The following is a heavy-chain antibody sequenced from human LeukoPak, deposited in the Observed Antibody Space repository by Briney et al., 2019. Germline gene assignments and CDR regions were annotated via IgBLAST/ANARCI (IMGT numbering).Heavy chain of an antibody. D-gene: IGHD5-18*01. Sequence: PGGSLRLSCAASGFTFSGYEMNWVRQAPGRGLEWVSYISSGGSTIYYADSVKGRFTISRDNAKDSLYLQMNSLRAEDTAVYYCARMGYNYGYRDFDHWGQGTLVTVSS. CDR1: GFTFSGYE. CDR2: ISSGGSTI. CDR3: ARMGYNYGYRDFDH. V-gene: IGHV3-48*03. J-gene: IGHJ4*02.